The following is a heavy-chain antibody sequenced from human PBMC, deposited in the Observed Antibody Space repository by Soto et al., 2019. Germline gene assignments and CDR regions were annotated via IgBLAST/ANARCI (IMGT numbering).Heavy chain of an antibody. Sequence: QVQLQQWGAGLLKPSETLSLTCAVYGGSFSGYYWSWIRQPPGKGLEWIGEINHSGSTNYNPSLKSRVTISVDTSKNQFSLKLSSVTAADTAVYYCARARSVRGVIIPHYFDYWGQGTLVTVSS. CDR1: GGSFSGYY. D-gene: IGHD3-10*01. J-gene: IGHJ4*02. V-gene: IGHV4-34*01. CDR3: ARARSVRGVIIPHYFDY. CDR2: INHSGST.